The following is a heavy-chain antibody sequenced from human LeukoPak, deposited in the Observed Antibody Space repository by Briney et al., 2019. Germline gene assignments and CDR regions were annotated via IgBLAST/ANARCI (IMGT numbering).Heavy chain of an antibody. CDR2: ISYTGTT. J-gene: IGHJ4*02. CDR3: ARRRIVATIDY. V-gene: IGHV4-39*01. D-gene: IGHD5-12*01. Sequence: SETLSLTRGVSGDSISSSGYYWAWIRQPPGKGLEWIGSISYTGTTYYNPSLKSRLTISADTSKNQFSLKLTSVTAADTAVYYCARRRIVATIDYWGQGTLVTVSS. CDR1: GDSISSSGYY.